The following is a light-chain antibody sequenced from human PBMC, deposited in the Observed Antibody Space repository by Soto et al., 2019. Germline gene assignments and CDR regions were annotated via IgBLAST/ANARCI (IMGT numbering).Light chain of an antibody. V-gene: IGKV4-1*01. CDR1: QSLLYSSNNKNY. Sequence: DIVMTQSPDSLAVSLGERATINCKSSQSLLYSSNNKNYLAWFQQKPRQPPNLLIYWASIRESGVPDRLSGSKCATDFTFAISALQAEDVAVYDCQQYYDSPFCFGPGIKVDIK. CDR2: WAS. CDR3: QQYYDSPFC. J-gene: IGKJ3*01.